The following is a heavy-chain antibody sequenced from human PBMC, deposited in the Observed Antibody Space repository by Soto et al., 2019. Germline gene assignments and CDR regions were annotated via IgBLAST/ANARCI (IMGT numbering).Heavy chain of an antibody. V-gene: IGHV1-3*01. CDR2: INAGNGNT. Sequence: ASVKVSCKASGYTFTSYAMHWVRQAPGQRLEWMGWINAGNGNTKYSQKFQGRVTITRDTSASTAYMELSSLRSEDTAVYYCASSIGRRYCSGGSCYGLGAFDIWGQGTMVTVSS. CDR1: GYTFTSYA. J-gene: IGHJ3*02. D-gene: IGHD2-15*01. CDR3: ASSIGRRYCSGGSCYGLGAFDI.